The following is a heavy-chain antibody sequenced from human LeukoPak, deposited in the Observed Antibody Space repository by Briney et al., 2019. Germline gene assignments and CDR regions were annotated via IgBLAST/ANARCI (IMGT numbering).Heavy chain of an antibody. V-gene: IGHV3-11*04. CDR3: ARENDGFDI. Sequence: GGSLRLSCAASGFTFSDYYLSWIRQAPGKGLEWVSYISDSGSVMYYTDSVKGRFTISRDNAKNSLFLQMNSLRVEDTAVYFCARENDGFDIWGQGTTVTVSS. CDR2: ISDSGSVM. CDR1: GFTFSDYY. J-gene: IGHJ3*02.